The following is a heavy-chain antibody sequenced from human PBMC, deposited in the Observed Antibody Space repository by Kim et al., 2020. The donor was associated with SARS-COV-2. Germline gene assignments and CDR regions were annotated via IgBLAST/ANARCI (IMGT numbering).Heavy chain of an antibody. Sequence: SVKVSCKASGGTFSSYAISWVRQAPGQGLEWMGGIIPIFGTANYAQKFQGRVTITADESTSTAYMELSSLRSEDTAVYYCASPGYYYGSGSYAGDFDYWGQGTLVTVSS. CDR1: GGTFSSYA. CDR2: IIPIFGTA. V-gene: IGHV1-69*13. J-gene: IGHJ4*02. CDR3: ASPGYYYGSGSYAGDFDY. D-gene: IGHD3-10*01.